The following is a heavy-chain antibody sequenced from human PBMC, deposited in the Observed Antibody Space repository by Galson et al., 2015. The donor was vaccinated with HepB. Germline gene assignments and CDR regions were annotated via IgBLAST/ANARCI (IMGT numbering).Heavy chain of an antibody. D-gene: IGHD3-10*01. CDR1: GFTIVKSW. V-gene: IGHV3-7*03. J-gene: IGHJ4*02. CDR2: IKRDGSEK. Sequence: SLRLSCAASGFTIVKSWMSWIRQAPGKGLEWVANIKRDGSEKNYVDSVKGRFSISRDNAKNLLYLQMNSLRAEDTAVYYCVAGPHGGQGTLVTVFS. CDR3: VAGPH.